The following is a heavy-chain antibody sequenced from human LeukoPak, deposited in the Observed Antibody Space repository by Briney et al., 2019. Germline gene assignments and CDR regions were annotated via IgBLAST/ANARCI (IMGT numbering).Heavy chain of an antibody. J-gene: IGHJ6*03. CDR2: ISPSGGST. CDR1: GYTFTSNH. Sequence: GASVKVSCKAFGYTFTSNHMHWVRQAPGQGPEWMGVISPSGGSTTYAQKFQCRVTLTRDMSTSTDYLELSSLRSEDTAVYYCARGYTGSYYYMDVWGKGTTVTISS. CDR3: ARGYTGSYYYMDV. D-gene: IGHD1-26*01. V-gene: IGHV1-46*01.